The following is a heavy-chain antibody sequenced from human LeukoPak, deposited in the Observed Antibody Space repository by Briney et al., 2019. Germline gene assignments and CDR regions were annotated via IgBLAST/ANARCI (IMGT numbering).Heavy chain of an antibody. CDR1: GFTYSSYA. CDR3: AKDRGSSSGRYFDY. CDR2: ISGSGGST. V-gene: IGHV3-23*01. Sequence: GGSLRLSCAASGFTYSSYAMSWVRQAPGKGLEWVSAISGSGGSTYYADSVKGRFTISRDNSKNTLYLQMNSLRAEDTAVYYCAKDRGSSSGRYFDYWGQGTLVTVSS. D-gene: IGHD6-13*01. J-gene: IGHJ4*02.